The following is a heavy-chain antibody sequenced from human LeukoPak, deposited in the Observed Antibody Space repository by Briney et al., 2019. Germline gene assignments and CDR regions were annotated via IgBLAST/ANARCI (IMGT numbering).Heavy chain of an antibody. CDR2: INPNSGGT. J-gene: IGHJ6*02. Sequence: ASVKVSCKASGYTFTGYYMHWVRQAPGQGLEWMGWINPNSGGTNYAQKFQGWVTMTRDTSISTAYMELSRLRSDDTAVYYCARDLQGGSTVVASTGGRSYYYYYGMDVWGQGTTVTVSS. D-gene: IGHD3-22*01. V-gene: IGHV1-2*04. CDR1: GYTFTGYY. CDR3: ARDLQGGSTVVASTGGRSYYYYYGMDV.